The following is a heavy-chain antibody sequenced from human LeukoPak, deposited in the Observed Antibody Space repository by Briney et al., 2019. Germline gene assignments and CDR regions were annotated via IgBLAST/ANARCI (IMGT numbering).Heavy chain of an antibody. Sequence: GASVKVSCKASGYTFTSYDINWVRQATGQGLEWMGWMNPNSGNTGYAQKFQGRVTMTTTTSISTAYMELSSLISEDTAVYYCARGGHYADYVGFAYWGQGTLVTVSS. CDR1: GYTFTSYD. D-gene: IGHD4-17*01. CDR3: ARGGHYADYVGFAY. J-gene: IGHJ4*02. V-gene: IGHV1-8*01. CDR2: MNPNSGNT.